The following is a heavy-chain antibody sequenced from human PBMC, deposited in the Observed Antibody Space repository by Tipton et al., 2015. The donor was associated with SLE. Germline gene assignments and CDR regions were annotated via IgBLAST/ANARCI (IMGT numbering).Heavy chain of an antibody. CDR1: GGSISSGRYY. D-gene: IGHD3-10*01. Sequence: TLSLTSTVSGGSISSGRYYWSWIRQHPGKGLEWIGDTYYSGSTNYNPSLKSRVTISVDTSKNQFSLKLSSVTAADTAVYYCAGITMVQGVTPWGQGTLVTDS. J-gene: IGHJ5*02. CDR2: TYYSGST. V-gene: IGHV4-61*01. CDR3: AGITMVQGVTP.